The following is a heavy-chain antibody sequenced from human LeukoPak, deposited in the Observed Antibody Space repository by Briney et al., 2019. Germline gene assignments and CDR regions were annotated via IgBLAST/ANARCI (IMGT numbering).Heavy chain of an antibody. CDR2: INPSGGST. Sequence: ASVKVSCKASGYTFTGYYMHWVRQAPGQGLEWMGIINPSGGSTSYAQKFQGRVTMTRDMSTSTVYMELSSLRSEDTAVYYCARGGSSGWYGDDYYYYMDVWGKGTTVTVSS. CDR1: GYTFTGYY. D-gene: IGHD6-19*01. CDR3: ARGGSSGWYGDDYYYYMDV. J-gene: IGHJ6*03. V-gene: IGHV1-46*01.